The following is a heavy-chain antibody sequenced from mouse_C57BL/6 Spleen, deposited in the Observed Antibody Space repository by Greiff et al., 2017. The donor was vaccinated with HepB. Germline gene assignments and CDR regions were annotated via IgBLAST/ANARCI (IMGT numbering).Heavy chain of an antibody. CDR1: GYTFTSYW. J-gene: IGHJ4*01. CDR2: IYPCSGST. V-gene: IGHV1-55*01. D-gene: IGHD2-5*01. CDR3: ARGAYYSNYYAMDY. Sequence: QVQLQQPGAELVKPGASVKMSCKASGYTFTSYWITWVKQSPGQGLEWIGYIYPCSGSTNYNEKFKSKATLTVDTSSSTAYMPLSSLTSEDSAFYYCARGAYYSNYYAMDYWGQGTSVTVSS.